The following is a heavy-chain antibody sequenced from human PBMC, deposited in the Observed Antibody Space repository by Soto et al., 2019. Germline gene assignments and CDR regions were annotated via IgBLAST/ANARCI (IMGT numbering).Heavy chain of an antibody. V-gene: IGHV4-34*01. D-gene: IGHD2-8*02. CDR2: INHSGST. CDR3: ATDKITGLFDY. CDR1: GGSFSGYY. Sequence: QVQLQQWGAGLLKPSETLSLTCAVYGGSFSGYYWTWIRQPPGTGLEWTGEINHSGSTNYNPSLKSRFTISVDTSKNQFSLKLTSVTAADTAVYYCATDKITGLFDYWGQGTLVTVSS. J-gene: IGHJ4*02.